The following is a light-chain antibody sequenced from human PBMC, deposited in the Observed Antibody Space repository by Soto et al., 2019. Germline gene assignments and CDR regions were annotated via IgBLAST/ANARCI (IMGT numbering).Light chain of an antibody. CDR3: QQYYTSPLT. J-gene: IGKJ4*01. CDR1: QSVSSSS. CDR2: GAS. V-gene: IGKV3-20*01. Sequence: EIVMTQSPATLSVSPGERATLSCRASQSVSSSSLAWYQQKPGQAPRLLMYGASRRATGIPDRFSGSGSGTDFTLIISRLEPEDFAVYFCQQYYTSPLTFGGGTKVDTK.